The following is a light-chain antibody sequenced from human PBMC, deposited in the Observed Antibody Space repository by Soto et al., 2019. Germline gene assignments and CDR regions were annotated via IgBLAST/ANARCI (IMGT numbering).Light chain of an antibody. J-gene: IGLJ3*02. Sequence: QSALTQPASVSGSPGQSITISCTGTSSDVGGYNYVSWFQQHPGKAPKLMIYVVSNRPSGISNRFSGSKSGNTASLTISGLQAEDEADYYCSSYTTSSSWVFGGGTKVTFL. V-gene: IGLV2-14*01. CDR3: SSYTTSSSWV. CDR2: VVS. CDR1: SSDVGGYNY.